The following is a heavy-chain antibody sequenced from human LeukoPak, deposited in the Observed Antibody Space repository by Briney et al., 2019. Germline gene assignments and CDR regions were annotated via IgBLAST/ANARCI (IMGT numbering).Heavy chain of an antibody. J-gene: IGHJ5*02. CDR1: GFSDSSSC. D-gene: IGHD6-13*01. V-gene: IGHV3-23*01. CDR2: TSGGGGST. Sequence: GGSLRLSCAASGFSDSSSCMHWVRQAPGRRLEWVSATSGGGGSTYYADSVKGRFTMSRDNSKNTVYLQMNSLRAEDTAVYFCAKGKASSWLDCCDPWGQGTLVTVSS. CDR3: AKGKASSWLDCCDP.